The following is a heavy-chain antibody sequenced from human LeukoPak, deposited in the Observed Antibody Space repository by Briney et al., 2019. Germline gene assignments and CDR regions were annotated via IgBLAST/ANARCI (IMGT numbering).Heavy chain of an antibody. CDR2: INHSGST. Sequence: PSETLSLTCAVYGGSFSGYYWSWLRQPPGKGLEWFGEINHSGSTNYNPSLKSRVTISVDTSKNQFSLKLSSVTAADTAVYYCASRGYSYGDNWFDPWGQGTLVTVSS. J-gene: IGHJ5*02. D-gene: IGHD5-18*01. V-gene: IGHV4-34*01. CDR3: ASRGYSYGDNWFDP. CDR1: GGSFSGYY.